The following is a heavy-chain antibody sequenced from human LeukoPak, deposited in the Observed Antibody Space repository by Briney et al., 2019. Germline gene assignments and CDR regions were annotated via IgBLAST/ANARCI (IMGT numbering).Heavy chain of an antibody. V-gene: IGHV3-74*01. CDR2: INSDGSST. CDR3: ARDRDWNWQKDGYNSFDY. CDR1: GFTFSSYW. J-gene: IGHJ4*02. D-gene: IGHD5-24*01. Sequence: GGSLRLSCAASGFTFSSYWMHWVRQAPGKGLVWVSRINSDGSSTSYADSVKGRFTISRDNAKNTLYLQMNSLRAEDTAVYYCARDRDWNWQKDGYNSFDYWGQGTLVTVSS.